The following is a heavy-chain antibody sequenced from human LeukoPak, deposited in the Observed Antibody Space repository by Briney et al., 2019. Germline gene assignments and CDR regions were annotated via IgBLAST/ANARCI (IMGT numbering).Heavy chain of an antibody. J-gene: IGHJ4*02. CDR1: GFTFSSYG. Sequence: GGSLRLSCAASGFTFSSYGMHWVRQAPGKGLEWVAVISYDGSNKYYADSVKGRFTISRDNSKNTLYLQMNSLRAEDTAVYYCAKGGVAAIFGYWGQGTLVTVSS. V-gene: IGHV3-30*18. D-gene: IGHD2-15*01. CDR2: ISYDGSNK. CDR3: AKGGVAAIFGY.